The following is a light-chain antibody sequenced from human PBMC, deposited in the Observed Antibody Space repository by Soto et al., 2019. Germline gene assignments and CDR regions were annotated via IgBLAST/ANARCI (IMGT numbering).Light chain of an antibody. J-gene: IGLJ1*01. V-gene: IGLV2-14*01. CDR3: VSFTSSTTYV. CDR1: SSDVGGSNH. CDR2: DVT. Sequence: QSALTQPASVSDSPGQSITISCTGTSSDVGGSNHVPWYQQHPGKAPKLMIYDVTNRPSGVSHRFSGSKSGSTASLIISGLQAEDEADYYCVSFTSSTTYVFGTGTKVTVL.